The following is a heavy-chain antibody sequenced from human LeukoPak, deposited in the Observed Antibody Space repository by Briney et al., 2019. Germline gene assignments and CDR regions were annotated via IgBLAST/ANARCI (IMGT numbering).Heavy chain of an antibody. Sequence: ASVKVSCKASGYTFTGFYMHWVRQAPGQSLEWMGWINANSGGADYTQKFQGRVTMTRDTSITTVYMELSSLRSEDTAVYYCASSSGWYHYYYYYMDVWGKGTTVTISS. D-gene: IGHD6-19*01. J-gene: IGHJ6*03. CDR3: ASSSGWYHYYYYYMDV. CDR2: INANSGGA. V-gene: IGHV1-2*02. CDR1: GYTFTGFY.